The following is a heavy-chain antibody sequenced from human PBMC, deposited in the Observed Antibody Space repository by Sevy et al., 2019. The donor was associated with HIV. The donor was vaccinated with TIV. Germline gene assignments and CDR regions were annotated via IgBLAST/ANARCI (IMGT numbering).Heavy chain of an antibody. Sequence: GGSLRLSCAASGFTFSSYPMHWVRQAPGKGLEWVAVISYDGSNKYYADSVKGRLTISRDNSKNTLYVQRNSLRAEETAVFYCGRDREMGNYYDSSGSIDYWGQGTLVTVSS. V-gene: IGHV3-30*04. CDR1: GFTFSSYP. CDR3: GRDREMGNYYDSSGSIDY. J-gene: IGHJ4*02. CDR2: ISYDGSNK. D-gene: IGHD3-22*01.